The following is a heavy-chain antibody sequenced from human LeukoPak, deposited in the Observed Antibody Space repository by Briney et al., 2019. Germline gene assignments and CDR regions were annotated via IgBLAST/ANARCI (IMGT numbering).Heavy chain of an antibody. CDR2: MNPNSGNT. D-gene: IGHD3-10*01. V-gene: IGHV1-8*01. CDR3: ARVYDYGSGGYYKYYYYYMDV. CDR1: GYTFTSYD. J-gene: IGHJ6*03. Sequence: GASVKVSCKASGYTFTSYDINWVRQATGQGLEWMGWMNPNSGNTGYAKKFQGRVTITRNTSISTAYMELRSLRSEDTAVYYCARVYDYGSGGYYKYYYYYMDVWGKGTTVTVSS.